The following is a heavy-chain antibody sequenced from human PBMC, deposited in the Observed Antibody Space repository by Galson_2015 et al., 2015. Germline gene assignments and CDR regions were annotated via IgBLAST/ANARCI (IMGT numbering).Heavy chain of an antibody. CDR2: IKGKGDGATT. D-gene: IGHD3-10*01. CDR3: TTDLFNYYGSGSYYFLGY. J-gene: IGHJ4*01. V-gene: IGHV3-15*01. CDR1: GFRFTNAW. Sequence: SLRLSCAASGFRFTNAWMNWVRQAPGKGLEWVGHIKGKGDGATTDYAAPVKGRFTISRDDSKNTLYLQMNSLQTEDTAVYYCTTDLFNYYGSGSYYFLGYWGQGTLVTVSS.